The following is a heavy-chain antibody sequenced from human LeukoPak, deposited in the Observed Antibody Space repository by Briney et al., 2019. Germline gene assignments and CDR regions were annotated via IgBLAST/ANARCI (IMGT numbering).Heavy chain of an antibody. CDR2: IYPADSDI. J-gene: IGHJ5*02. D-gene: IGHD2-15*01. V-gene: IGHV5-51*01. Sequence: KGGESLKISCKGSGYSINNYWIGWVRQMPGKGLEWMGIIYPADSDIRYSPSFQGQVTISADKSISTAYLQWSSLKASDTAMYYCARQEYCSGGSCYTRFDLWGQGTLVTVSS. CDR1: GYSINNYW. CDR3: ARQEYCSGGSCYTRFDL.